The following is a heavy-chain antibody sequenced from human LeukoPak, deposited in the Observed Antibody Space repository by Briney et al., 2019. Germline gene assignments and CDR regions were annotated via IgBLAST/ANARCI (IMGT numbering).Heavy chain of an antibody. V-gene: IGHV4-39*01. J-gene: IGHJ6*03. Sequence: SETLSLTCSVSGGSISSSSSYWGWIRQPPGKGLEWIGSIYYSGSSFDNPALKSRVTISVDTSKNQFSLKLSSVTAADTAVYYCARSKGTYYYYMDVWGKGTTVTISS. CDR3: ARSKGTYYYYMDV. CDR2: IYYSGSS. CDR1: GGSISSSSSY. D-gene: IGHD1-1*01.